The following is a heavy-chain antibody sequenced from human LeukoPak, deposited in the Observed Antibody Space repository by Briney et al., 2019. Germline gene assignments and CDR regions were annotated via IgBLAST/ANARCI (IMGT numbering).Heavy chain of an antibody. V-gene: IGHV1-18*01. D-gene: IGHD6-13*01. J-gene: IGHJ4*02. CDR1: GYTFTSYG. CDR3: ARGSVIAAAGTGNFDY. Sequence: ASVKVSCKASGYTFTSYGISWVRQAPGQGLEWMGWISVYNGNTNYAQKFQGRVTMTTDTSTSTAYMELRGLRSDDTAVYYCARGSVIAAAGTGNFDYWGQGTLVTVSS. CDR2: ISVYNGNT.